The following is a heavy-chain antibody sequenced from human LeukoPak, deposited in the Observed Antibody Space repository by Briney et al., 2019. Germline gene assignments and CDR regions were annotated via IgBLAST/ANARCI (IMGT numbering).Heavy chain of an antibody. V-gene: IGHV3-30-3*01. CDR1: GFTLSSYA. Sequence: GGSLRLSCAASGFTLSSYAMHWVRQAPGKGLEWVAVISYDGSNKYYADSVKGRFTISRDNSKNTLYLQMNSLRAEDTAVYYCARDSDGGYSGYDLDYWGQGTLVTVSS. CDR3: ARDSDGGYSGYDLDY. D-gene: IGHD5-12*01. CDR2: ISYDGSNK. J-gene: IGHJ4*02.